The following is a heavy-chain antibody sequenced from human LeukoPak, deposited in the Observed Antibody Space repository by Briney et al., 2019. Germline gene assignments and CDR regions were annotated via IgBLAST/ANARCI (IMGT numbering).Heavy chain of an antibody. CDR3: ARYSGSFGLDC. Sequence: GGSLRLSCAASGFTFSSYGMHWVRQAPGKGLEWVAVIWYDGSDEYYADSVKGRFTISRDNSKNTLSLQMNSLRAEDTAVYYCARYSGSFGLDCWGQGTLVTVAS. CDR1: GFTFSSYG. CDR2: IWYDGSDE. J-gene: IGHJ4*02. D-gene: IGHD6-13*01. V-gene: IGHV3-33*01.